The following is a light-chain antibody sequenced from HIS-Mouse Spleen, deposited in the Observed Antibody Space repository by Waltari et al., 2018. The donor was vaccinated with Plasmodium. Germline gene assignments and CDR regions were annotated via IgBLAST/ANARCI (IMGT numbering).Light chain of an antibody. CDR1: ALPKQY. Sequence: SYELTQPPSVSVSPGQTARITCSGDALPKQYAYWYKQKPGQAPGLVIYKDSERPSGIPERFSGSSSGTTVTLTISGVQAEDEADYYCQSADSSGTYQVFGGGTKLTVL. CDR3: QSADSSGTYQV. CDR2: KDS. V-gene: IGLV3-25*03. J-gene: IGLJ2*01.